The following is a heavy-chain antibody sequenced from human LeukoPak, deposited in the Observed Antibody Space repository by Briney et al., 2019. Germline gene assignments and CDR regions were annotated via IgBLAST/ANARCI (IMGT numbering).Heavy chain of an antibody. J-gene: IGHJ4*02. CDR1: GYTFTSYG. CDR3: ARLTTVTSPFGY. Sequence: SVKVSCKASGYTFTSYGINWVRQAPGQGLEWMGGIIPIFGTANYAQKFQGRVTITADESTSTAYMELSSLRSEDTAVYYCARLTTVTSPFGYWGQGTLVTVSS. CDR2: IIPIFGTA. D-gene: IGHD4-17*01. V-gene: IGHV1-69*13.